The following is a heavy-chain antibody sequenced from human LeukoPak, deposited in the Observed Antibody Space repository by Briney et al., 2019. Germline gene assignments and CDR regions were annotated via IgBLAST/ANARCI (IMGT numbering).Heavy chain of an antibody. J-gene: IGHJ2*01. CDR2: ISGSGGST. CDR1: GFRFSSYD. V-gene: IGHV3-23*01. CDR3: AKSGLRSWYFDL. D-gene: IGHD4-17*01. Sequence: GGSLRLSCAATGFRFSSYDMHWVRQAPGKGLEWVSAISGSGGSTYYADSVKGRFTISRDNSKNTLYLQMNSLRAEDTAVYYCAKSGLRSWYFDLWGRGTLVTVSS.